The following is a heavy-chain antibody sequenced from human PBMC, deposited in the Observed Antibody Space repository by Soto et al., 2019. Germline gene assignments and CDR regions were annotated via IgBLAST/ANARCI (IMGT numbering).Heavy chain of an antibody. Sequence: SETLSLTCTVSGGSISSSSYYWGWIRQPPGKGLEWIGSIYYSGSTYYNPSLKSRVTISVGTSKNQFSLKLSSVTAADTAVYYCARLKYFDWLYINWFDPWGQGTLVTVSS. D-gene: IGHD3-9*01. CDR1: GGSISSSSYY. V-gene: IGHV4-39*01. CDR3: ARLKYFDWLYINWFDP. J-gene: IGHJ5*02. CDR2: IYYSGST.